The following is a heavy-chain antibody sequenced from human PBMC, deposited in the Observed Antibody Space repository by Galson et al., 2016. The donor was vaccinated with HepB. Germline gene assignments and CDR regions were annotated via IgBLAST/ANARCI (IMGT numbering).Heavy chain of an antibody. D-gene: IGHD3-10*01. Sequence: SLRLSCAGSGFRFSDYRMNWFRRAPGKGLDWVATISSSNFIYYADSVKGRFTISRDNAEDSLDLQMNSLRAEDTAVYYCARDRGPFDAFDIWGRGTMVTVSS. J-gene: IGHJ3*02. V-gene: IGHV3-69-1*02. CDR2: ISSSNFI. CDR1: GFRFSDYR. CDR3: ARDRGPFDAFDI.